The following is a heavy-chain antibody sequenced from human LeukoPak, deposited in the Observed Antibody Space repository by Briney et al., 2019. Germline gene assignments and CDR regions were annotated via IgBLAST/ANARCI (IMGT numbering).Heavy chain of an antibody. D-gene: IGHD3-9*01. CDR2: INSNSGGT. J-gene: IGHJ4*02. CDR3: AREGSYDILTGYPKGYYFDY. CDR1: GYTFTSYG. V-gene: IGHV1-8*03. Sequence: ASVKVSCKASGYTFTSYGISWVRQAPGQGLEWMGWINSNSGGTKYAQKFQGRVTITRNTSISTAYMELSSLRSEDTAVYYCAREGSYDILTGYPKGYYFDYWGQGTLVTVSS.